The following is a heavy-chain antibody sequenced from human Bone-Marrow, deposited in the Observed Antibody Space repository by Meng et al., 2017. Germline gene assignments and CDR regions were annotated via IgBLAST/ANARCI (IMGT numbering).Heavy chain of an antibody. CDR1: GFTFSSYW. V-gene: IGHV3-7*01. J-gene: IGHJ6*02. CDR2: IKQDGSEK. D-gene: IGHD1-26*01. Sequence: GESLKISCAASGFTFSSYWRSWVRQAPGKGLEWVANIKQDGSEKYYVDSVKGRFTISRDNAKNSLYLQMNSLRAEDTAVYYCARDRGIVRATGGCMDVWGQGTTVTVSS. CDR3: ARDRGIVRATGGCMDV.